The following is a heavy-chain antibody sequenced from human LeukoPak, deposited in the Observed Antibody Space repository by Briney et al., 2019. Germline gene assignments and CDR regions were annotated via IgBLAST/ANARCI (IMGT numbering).Heavy chain of an antibody. CDR1: GFTFSSYA. Sequence: GGSLRLSCAAPGFTFSSYAMSWVRQAPGKGLEWVSAISGSGGSTYYADSVKGRFTISRDNSKNTLYLQMNSLRAEDTAVYYCAKEGSGSYQNPYYFDYWGQGTLVTVSS. CDR2: ISGSGGST. D-gene: IGHD1-26*01. J-gene: IGHJ4*02. CDR3: AKEGSGSYQNPYYFDY. V-gene: IGHV3-23*01.